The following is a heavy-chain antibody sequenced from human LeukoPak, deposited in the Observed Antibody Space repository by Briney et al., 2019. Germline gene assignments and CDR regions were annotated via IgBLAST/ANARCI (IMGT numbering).Heavy chain of an antibody. D-gene: IGHD2-21*01. CDR2: ISNSGDKS. Sequence: GGSLRLSCVASGFNFNNYAMTWVRQAPGKGLEWVSSISNSGDKSYCADSVQGRFTISRDNSKDTLYLQLSNLRAEDAAFYYCAKPQSPMNLVVLVSSYFESWGQGSLVTVSS. V-gene: IGHV3-23*01. CDR1: GFNFNNYA. CDR3: AKPQSPMNLVVLVSSYFES. J-gene: IGHJ4*02.